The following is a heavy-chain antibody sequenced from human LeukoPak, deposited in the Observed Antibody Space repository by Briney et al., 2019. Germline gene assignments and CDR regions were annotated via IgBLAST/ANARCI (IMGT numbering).Heavy chain of an antibody. Sequence: ASVKVSCKSSGYTFTDYYIHWVRQAPGQGLEWMAWINPNTGDTNYAQKFQGRVIMARDTSISTAYMELSRLRSDDTAVYYCASGSENCWFPPWGQGTLVTVSS. CDR3: ASGSENCWFPP. CDR1: GYTFTDYY. D-gene: IGHD2-15*01. J-gene: IGHJ5*02. V-gene: IGHV1-2*02. CDR2: INPNTGDT.